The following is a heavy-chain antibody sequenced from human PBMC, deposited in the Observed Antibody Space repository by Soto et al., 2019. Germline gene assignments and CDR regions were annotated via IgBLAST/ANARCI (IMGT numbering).Heavy chain of an antibody. CDR2: ISSSSSYI. Sequence: VGSLRLSCAASGFTFSSYSMNWVRQAPGKGLEWVSSISSSSSYIYYADSVKGRFTISRDNAKNSLYLQMNSLRAEDTAVYYCARDANYYDSSGYFFDYWGQGTLVTVSS. CDR1: GFTFSSYS. J-gene: IGHJ4*02. D-gene: IGHD3-22*01. V-gene: IGHV3-21*01. CDR3: ARDANYYDSSGYFFDY.